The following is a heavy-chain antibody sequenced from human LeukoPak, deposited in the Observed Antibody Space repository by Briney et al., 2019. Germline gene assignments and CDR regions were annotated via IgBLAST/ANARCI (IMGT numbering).Heavy chain of an antibody. J-gene: IGHJ5*02. CDR1: GFAFTSSA. Sequence: SVKVSCKASGFAFTSSAVQWVRQARGQRLEWIGWIVVGSGNTNYAQKFQGRVTITRDMSTSTAYMELSSLRSEDTAVYYCAAGPGILNWFDPWGQGTLVTVSS. V-gene: IGHV1-58*01. CDR2: IVVGSGNT. CDR3: AAGPGILNWFDP. D-gene: IGHD3-10*01.